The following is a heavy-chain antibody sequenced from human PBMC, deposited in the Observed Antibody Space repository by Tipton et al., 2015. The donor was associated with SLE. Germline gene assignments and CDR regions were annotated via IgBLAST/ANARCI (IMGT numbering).Heavy chain of an antibody. CDR1: DGSISSSNYY. J-gene: IGHJ4*02. CDR2: IFYTGST. D-gene: IGHD5-12*01. Sequence: LSLTCTVSDGSISSSNYYWGWIRQPPGKGLEWIGSIFYTGSTYYNPSLKSRVSFSIDTSKNQFSLKLNSVTAADTAVYYCARRHYSGPFDNWGQGTLVTVST. V-gene: IGHV4-39*07. CDR3: ARRHYSGPFDN.